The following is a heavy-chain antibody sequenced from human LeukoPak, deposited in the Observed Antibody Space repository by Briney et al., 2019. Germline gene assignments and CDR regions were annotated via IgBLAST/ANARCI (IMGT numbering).Heavy chain of an antibody. J-gene: IGHJ4*02. V-gene: IGHV1-2*02. Sequence: ASVKVSCKASGYTFAGYYMHWVRQAPGQGLEWMGWINPNSGGTNYAQKFQGRVTMTRDTSISTAYMELSRLRSDDTAVYYCARVYYDFWSGYGRDFDYWGQGTLVTVSS. CDR3: ARVYYDFWSGYGRDFDY. CDR1: GYTFAGYY. D-gene: IGHD3-3*01. CDR2: INPNSGGT.